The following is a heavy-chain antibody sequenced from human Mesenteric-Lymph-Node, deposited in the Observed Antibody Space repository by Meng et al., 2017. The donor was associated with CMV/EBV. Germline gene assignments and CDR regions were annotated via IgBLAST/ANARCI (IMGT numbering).Heavy chain of an antibody. CDR2: INPNRGGT. J-gene: IGHJ4*02. Sequence: ASVKVSCKASGYSFTLYYIHWVRQAPGQGLEWMGSINPNRGGTNYAQRFQGRVTMTRDTSISTAYMELSSLRSDDTAMYYCASHVGHIGTIGGLDFWGQGTLVTVSS. CDR3: ASHVGHIGTIGGLDF. V-gene: IGHV1-2*02. D-gene: IGHD1/OR15-1a*01. CDR1: GYSFTLYY.